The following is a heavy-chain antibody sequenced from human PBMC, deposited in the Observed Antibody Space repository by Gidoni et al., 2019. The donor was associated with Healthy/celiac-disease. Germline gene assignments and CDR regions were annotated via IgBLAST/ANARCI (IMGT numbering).Heavy chain of an antibody. Sequence: EVQLVESGGGLVKPGRSLRLSCTAAGFTFGDSAMSGVRQAAGKGLGWVGFIRSKAYGGTTEYAASVKGRFTISRDDSKSIAYLQMNSLNTEDTAVYYCTSAPRDYKYYYAFWSGYSRIDYWGQGTLVTVSS. CDR1: GFTFGDSA. CDR3: TSAPRDYKYYYAFWSGYSRIDY. D-gene: IGHD3-3*01. CDR2: IRSKAYGGTT. J-gene: IGHJ4*02. V-gene: IGHV3-49*04.